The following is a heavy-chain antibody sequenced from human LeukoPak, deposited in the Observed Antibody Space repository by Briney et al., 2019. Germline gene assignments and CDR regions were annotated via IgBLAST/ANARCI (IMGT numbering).Heavy chain of an antibody. CDR1: GSSFSSYA. D-gene: IGHD4-17*01. Sequence: GGSLRLSCAASGSSFSSYAMRWVRQPAGKGLGWVSAISVRGGSTYYADSVKGRFPISRDNSKNTLYLQMNSLRAEDTAVYYCARAGYGDSDFDYWGQGTLVTVSS. CDR3: ARAGYGDSDFDY. CDR2: ISVRGGST. V-gene: IGHV3-23*01. J-gene: IGHJ4*02.